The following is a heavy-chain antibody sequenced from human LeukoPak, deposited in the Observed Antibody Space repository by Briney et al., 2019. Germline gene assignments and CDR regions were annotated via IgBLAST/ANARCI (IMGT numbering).Heavy chain of an antibody. J-gene: IGHJ4*02. CDR3: ARGLPYCSGDSCYLYYFDY. V-gene: IGHV4-34*01. D-gene: IGHD2-15*01. CDR1: GGSFSGYY. Sequence: PSETLSLTCAVYGGSFSGYYWSWIRQPPGKGLEWIGEINHSESTNYNPSLKSRVTISVDTSKNQFSLKLSSVTAADTAVYYCARGLPYCSGDSCYLYYFDYWGQGTLVTVSS. CDR2: INHSEST.